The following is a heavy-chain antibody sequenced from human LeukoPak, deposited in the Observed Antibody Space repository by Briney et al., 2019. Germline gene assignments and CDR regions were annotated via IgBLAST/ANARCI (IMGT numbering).Heavy chain of an antibody. J-gene: IGHJ4*02. Sequence: GGSLRLSCAASGSVFSTYAMGWVRQAPGKGLEWVSSIKGGGGDPFYADSVKGRFTISRDNSENTLFLQLNSLRAEDSAVYYCAKGGHDFNPFYWWGQGTLVTVSS. CDR2: IKGGGGDP. D-gene: IGHD2-21*02. CDR1: GSVFSTYA. V-gene: IGHV3-23*01. CDR3: AKGGHDFNPFYW.